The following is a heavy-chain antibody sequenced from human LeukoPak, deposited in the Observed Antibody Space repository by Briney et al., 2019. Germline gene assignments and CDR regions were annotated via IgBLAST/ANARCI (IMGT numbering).Heavy chain of an antibody. CDR2: ISGSGATT. CDR3: AKGLWGAYYYGMDV. CDR1: GFNFSYA. J-gene: IGHJ6*02. D-gene: IGHD3-16*01. Sequence: GGSLRLSCAASGFNFSYAMSWVRQAPGKGLEWVSGISGSGATTYYADSVKGRFTISRDNSKNTLYLQVDSLRAEDTAVYYCAKGLWGAYYYGMDVWGQGTTVTVSS. V-gene: IGHV3-23*01.